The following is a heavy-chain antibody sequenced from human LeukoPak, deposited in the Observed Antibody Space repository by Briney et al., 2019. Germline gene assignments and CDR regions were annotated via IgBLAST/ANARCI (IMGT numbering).Heavy chain of an antibody. Sequence: GGSLRLSCAASGFVFSSYSMSWVRQAPGKGLEWVAVIWYDGSNKYYADSVKGRFTISRDNSKNTLYLQMNSLRAEDTAVYYCARESRGYFDYWGQGTLVTVSS. CDR3: ARESRGYFDY. CDR1: GFVFSSYS. J-gene: IGHJ4*02. CDR2: IWYDGSNK. V-gene: IGHV3-33*08.